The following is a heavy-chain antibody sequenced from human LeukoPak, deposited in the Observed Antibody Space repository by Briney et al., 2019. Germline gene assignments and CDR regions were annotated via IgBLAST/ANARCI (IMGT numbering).Heavy chain of an antibody. D-gene: IGHD2-21*02. V-gene: IGHV4-39*01. CDR1: GGSISSSSYY. Sequence: SETLSLTCTVSGGSISSSSYYWGWIRQPPGKGLEWIGSIYYSGSTYYNPSLKSRVTISVDTSKNQFSLKLGSVTAADTAVYYCARLGVGDADAFDIWGQGTMVTVSS. CDR3: ARLGVGDADAFDI. CDR2: IYYSGST. J-gene: IGHJ3*02.